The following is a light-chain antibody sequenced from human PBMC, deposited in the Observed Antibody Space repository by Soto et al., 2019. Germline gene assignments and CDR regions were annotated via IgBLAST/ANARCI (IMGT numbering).Light chain of an antibody. Sequence: DMQMNQTPSTISGSVGDRVTITCRASQTISSWLAWYQQKPGKAPKXLIYKASTLKSGVPSRFSGSGSGTELTITISSLQPDDCETYDGQHYNSYSEAFGQGTKVDIK. CDR1: QTISSW. CDR2: KAS. V-gene: IGKV1-5*03. J-gene: IGKJ1*01. CDR3: QHYNSYSEA.